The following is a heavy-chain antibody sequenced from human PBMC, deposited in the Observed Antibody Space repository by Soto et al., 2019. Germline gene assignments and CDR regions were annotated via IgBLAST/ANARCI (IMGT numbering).Heavy chain of an antibody. D-gene: IGHD3-10*01. Sequence: QVQLVQSGAEVKKPGASVKVSCKTSGYTFTTYTITWVRQAPGQGLEWMGWISAYNDKTNYAQNLQDRVTMTTDTSASTPYMELRSLRSDDTAVYYCARDLPHNLMFRETPRGCMDVWGQGTTVTFSS. CDR1: GYTFTTYT. CDR3: ARDLPHNLMFRETPRGCMDV. V-gene: IGHV1-18*01. J-gene: IGHJ6*02. CDR2: ISAYNDKT.